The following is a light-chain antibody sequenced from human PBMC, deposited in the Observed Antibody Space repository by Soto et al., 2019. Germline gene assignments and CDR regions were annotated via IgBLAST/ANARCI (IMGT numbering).Light chain of an antibody. CDR3: CSYADNYSYV. V-gene: IGLV2-11*01. J-gene: IGLJ1*01. CDR2: DVS. Sequence: QSALTQPRSVSGSPGQSVTISCTGTSSDVGAYNYVSWYQQHPGKAPKLMTYDVSKRPSGVPDRFSDSKSGNTASLTISGLQAEDEADYYCCSYADNYSYVFGTGTKVTVL. CDR1: SSDVGAYNY.